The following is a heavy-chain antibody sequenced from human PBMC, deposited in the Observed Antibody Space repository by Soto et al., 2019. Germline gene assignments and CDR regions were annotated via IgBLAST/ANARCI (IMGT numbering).Heavy chain of an antibody. V-gene: IGHV3-48*02. D-gene: IGHD3-22*01. CDR1: GFTFSSYS. Sequence: GESLKISCAASGFTFSSYSMNWVRQAPGKGLEWVSYISSSSSTIYYADSVKGRFTISRDNAKNSLYLQMNSLRDEDTAVYYCARSTYYYDSSGYSLDYWGQGTLVTVSS. CDR3: ARSTYYYDSSGYSLDY. J-gene: IGHJ4*02. CDR2: ISSSSSTI.